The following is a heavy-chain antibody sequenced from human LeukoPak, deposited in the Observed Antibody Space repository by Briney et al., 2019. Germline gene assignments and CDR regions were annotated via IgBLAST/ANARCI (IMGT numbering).Heavy chain of an antibody. J-gene: IGHJ4*02. CDR2: ISGTAAST. CDR1: GFTFRDYA. Sequence: GGSLRLSCAASGFTFRDYAMSSVRRAPGKGLEWVSAISGTAASTYYADSVKGRFTISRDNSKNTLYLHMNSLRAEDTAVYYCAKDLEWIAVAGFDYWGQGTLVTVSS. D-gene: IGHD6-19*01. CDR3: AKDLEWIAVAGFDY. V-gene: IGHV3-23*01.